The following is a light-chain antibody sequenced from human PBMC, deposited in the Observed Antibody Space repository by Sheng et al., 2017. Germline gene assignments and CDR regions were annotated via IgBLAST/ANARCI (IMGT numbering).Light chain of an antibody. CDR3: QHRRTWPLT. V-gene: IGKV3D-15*01. Sequence: IVMTQSPVTLSVSPGERATVSCRASQNIGRSLAWYQQNPGQAPRLFIYGASTRATGIPTRFSGSGSETDFTLTISRLEPADFAVYYCQHRRTWPLTFGGGTKVE. CDR1: QNIGRS. CDR2: GAS. J-gene: IGKJ4*01.